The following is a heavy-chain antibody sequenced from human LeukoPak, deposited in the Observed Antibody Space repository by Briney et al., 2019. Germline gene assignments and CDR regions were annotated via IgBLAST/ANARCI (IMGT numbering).Heavy chain of an antibody. CDR1: GDSISGYY. Sequence: PSETLSLTCTVSGDSISGYYWSWIRQPPGKGLEWIGEINHSGSTNYNPSLKSRVTISVDTSKNQFSLKLSSVTAADTAVYYCARAIRGDYDSSGSRWSRHFDIWGQGTMVTVSS. V-gene: IGHV4-34*01. CDR3: ARAIRGDYDSSGSRWSRHFDI. CDR2: INHSGST. D-gene: IGHD3-22*01. J-gene: IGHJ3*02.